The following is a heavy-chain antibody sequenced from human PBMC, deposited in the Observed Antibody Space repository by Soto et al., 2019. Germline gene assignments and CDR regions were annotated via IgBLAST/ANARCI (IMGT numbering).Heavy chain of an antibody. J-gene: IGHJ5*02. V-gene: IGHV6-1*01. CDR1: VDSVSSNSAA. D-gene: IGHD2-15*01. CDR2: TYYRSKWYK. CDR3: ARTVGWLDP. Sequence: SRTLSLTCAISVDSVSSNSAAWNWIRQSPSRGLEWLGRTYYRSKWYKEYAASVRSRITINPDTSKNQFSLQLNSVSPEDTAVYYCARTVGWLDPWGQGTQVTVSS.